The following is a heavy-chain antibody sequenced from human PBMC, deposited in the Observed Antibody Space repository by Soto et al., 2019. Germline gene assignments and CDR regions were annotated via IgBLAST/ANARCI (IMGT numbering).Heavy chain of an antibody. CDR2: ISSSSSYI. Sequence: GGSLRLSCAASGFTFSSYSMNWVRQAPGKGLEWVSSISSSSSYIYYADSVKGRFTISRDNAKNSLYLQMNSLRAEDTAVYYCARAHKRLFTILPYYYYYGKDVWGQGTTVTVSS. V-gene: IGHV3-21*01. CDR3: ARAHKRLFTILPYYYYYGKDV. J-gene: IGHJ6*02. D-gene: IGHD3-3*01. CDR1: GFTFSSYS.